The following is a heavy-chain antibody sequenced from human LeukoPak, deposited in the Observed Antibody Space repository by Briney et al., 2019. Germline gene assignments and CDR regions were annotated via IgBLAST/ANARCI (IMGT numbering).Heavy chain of an antibody. D-gene: IGHD3-22*01. J-gene: IGHJ4*02. Sequence: GESLKISCKGSGYSFTSYWIGWVRQMPGKGLEWMGTIYPGDSDTRYSPSFQGQVTIPADKSISTAYLQWSSLKASDTAMYYCARHESYYYDSSGHNDYWGQGTLVTVSS. V-gene: IGHV5-51*01. CDR2: IYPGDSDT. CDR1: GYSFTSYW. CDR3: ARHESYYYDSSGHNDY.